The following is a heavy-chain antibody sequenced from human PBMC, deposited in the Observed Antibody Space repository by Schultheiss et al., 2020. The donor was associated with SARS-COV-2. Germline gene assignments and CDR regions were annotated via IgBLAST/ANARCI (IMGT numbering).Heavy chain of an antibody. Sequence: GGSLRLSCAASGFTFSSYAMSWVRQAPGKGLEWVSAISGSGGSTYYADSVKGRFTISRDNAKNSLYLQMNSLRAEDTAVYYCARDRGDGYSYYYYYGMDVWGQGTTGTVSS. V-gene: IGHV3-23*01. CDR2: ISGSGGST. CDR3: ARDRGDGYSYYYYYGMDV. D-gene: IGHD5-24*01. CDR1: GFTFSSYA. J-gene: IGHJ6*02.